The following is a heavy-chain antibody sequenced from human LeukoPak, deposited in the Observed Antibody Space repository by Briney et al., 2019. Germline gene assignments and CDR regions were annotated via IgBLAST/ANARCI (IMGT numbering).Heavy chain of an antibody. D-gene: IGHD6-19*01. V-gene: IGHV1-2*02. CDR1: GYTFTGYF. CDR3: ARVDPASLAVHY. J-gene: IGHJ4*02. Sequence: ASVKVSCKTSGYTFTGYFLHWARQAPGQGLEWMGRINPNSGGTNFGQKFQDRVTMTRDTSIATAYMELSSLTSDDTAVYYCARVDPASLAVHYWGQGTLVTVSS. CDR2: INPNSGGT.